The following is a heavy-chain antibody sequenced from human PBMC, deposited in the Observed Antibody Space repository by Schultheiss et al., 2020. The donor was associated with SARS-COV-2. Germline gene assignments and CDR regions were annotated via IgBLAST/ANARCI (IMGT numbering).Heavy chain of an antibody. Sequence: SETLSLTCAVYGGSFSGYYWGWIRQPPGKGLEWIGEINHSGSTNYNPSLKSRVTISVDTSKNQFSLKLSSVTAADTAVYYCARAGIAAAGPQIDYWGQGTLVTVSS. CDR3: ARAGIAAAGPQIDY. CDR2: INHSGST. CDR1: GGSFSGYY. D-gene: IGHD6-13*01. V-gene: IGHV4-34*01. J-gene: IGHJ4*02.